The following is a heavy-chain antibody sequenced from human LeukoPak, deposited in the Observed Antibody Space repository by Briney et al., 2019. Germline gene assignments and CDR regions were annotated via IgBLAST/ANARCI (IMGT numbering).Heavy chain of an antibody. V-gene: IGHV3-30*03. CDR2: ISYDGSNK. CDR1: GCTFSSYG. J-gene: IGHJ3*02. D-gene: IGHD6-25*01. CDR3: TRGAAAGDFDI. Sequence: GGSLRLSCAASGCTFSSYGMHWFGQAPGKGLEWVAVISYDGSNKYYADSVKGRFTISRDNPKNTLYLQTNSLRGEDTAVYYCTRGAAAGDFDIWGQGTMVTVSS.